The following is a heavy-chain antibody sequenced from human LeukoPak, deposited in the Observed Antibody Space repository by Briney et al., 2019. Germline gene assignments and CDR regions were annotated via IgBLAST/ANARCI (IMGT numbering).Heavy chain of an antibody. Sequence: ASVKVSCKASGYTFISYGISWVRQAPGQGLEWMGWISGYNGNTNYAQNLQGRVTMTTDTSTSTAYMELRSVRSDDTAVYYCARGLGVVTAQSEQPKPRYFDLWGRGTQVTVSS. J-gene: IGHJ2*01. V-gene: IGHV1-18*01. CDR3: ARGLGVVTAQSEQPKPRYFDL. D-gene: IGHD2-21*02. CDR2: ISGYNGNT. CDR1: GYTFISYG.